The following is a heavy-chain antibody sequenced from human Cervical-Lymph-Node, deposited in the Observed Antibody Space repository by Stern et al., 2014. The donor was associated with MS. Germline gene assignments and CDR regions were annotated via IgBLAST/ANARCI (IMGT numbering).Heavy chain of an antibody. CDR2: ITPIFNSA. D-gene: IGHD1-1*01. CDR1: GDTFTHYA. V-gene: IGHV1-69*06. CDR3: AREVGSLAMDV. Sequence: QVQLVQSGAEVKKPGSSVKVSCKASGDTFTHYAISWLRQAPGQGPEWMGGITPIFNSADYAQKFQGRLTITADKSRSTAYMELSSLTSEDTAVYYCAREVGSLAMDVWGQGTTVIVSS. J-gene: IGHJ6*01.